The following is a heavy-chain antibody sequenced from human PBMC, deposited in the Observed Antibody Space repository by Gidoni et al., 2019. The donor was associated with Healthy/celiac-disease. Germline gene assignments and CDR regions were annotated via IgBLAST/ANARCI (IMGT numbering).Heavy chain of an antibody. CDR2: INHSGST. V-gene: IGHV4-34*01. Sequence: QVQLQQWGAGLLKPSETLSLTCAVYGGSFSGYYWSWIRQPPGKGLEWIGEINHSGSTNYNPSLKSRVTISVDTSKNQFSLKLSSVTAADTAVYYCARRPTEQWLGRTFDPWGQGTLVTVSS. D-gene: IGHD6-19*01. J-gene: IGHJ5*02. CDR3: ARRPTEQWLGRTFDP. CDR1: GGSFSGYY.